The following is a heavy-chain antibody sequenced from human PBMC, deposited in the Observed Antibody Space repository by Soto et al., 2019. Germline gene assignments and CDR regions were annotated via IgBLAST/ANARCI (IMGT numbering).Heavy chain of an antibody. CDR2: ISYDGSNK. V-gene: IGHV3-30*03. CDR1: GFTFSSYG. Sequence: GGSLRLSCAASGFTFSSYGMHWVRQAPGKGLEWVAVISYDGSNKYYADSVKGRFTISRDNSKNTLYLQMNSLRAEDTAVYYCAGPTVTVVTLIGNYYYYGMDVWGQGTTVTVSS. CDR3: AGPTVTVVTLIGNYYYYGMDV. D-gene: IGHD2-15*01. J-gene: IGHJ6*02.